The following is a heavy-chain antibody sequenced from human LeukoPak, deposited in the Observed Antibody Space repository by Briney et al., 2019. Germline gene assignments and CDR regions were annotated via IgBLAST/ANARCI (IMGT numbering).Heavy chain of an antibody. D-gene: IGHD1-26*01. CDR1: GYTFTSYD. Sequence: ASVKVSCKASGYTFTSYDINWVRQATGQGLEWMGWMNPNSGNTGYAQKLQGRVTMTTDTSTSTAYMELRSLRSDDTAVYYCARAGSGRRNWFDPWGQGTLVTVSS. J-gene: IGHJ5*02. V-gene: IGHV1-8*01. CDR3: ARAGSGRRNWFDP. CDR2: MNPNSGNT.